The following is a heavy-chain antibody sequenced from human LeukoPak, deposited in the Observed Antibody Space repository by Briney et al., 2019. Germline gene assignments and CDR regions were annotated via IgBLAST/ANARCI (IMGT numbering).Heavy chain of an antibody. CDR1: GGTFSSYA. Sequence: GSSVKVSCKASGGTFSSYAISWVRQAPGQGLEWMGGIIPIFGTANYAQKLQGRVTMTTDTSTSTAYMELRSLRSDDTAVYYCARGWAYYDFWSGYSLQPHFDYWGQGTLVTVSS. D-gene: IGHD3-3*01. CDR3: ARGWAYYDFWSGYSLQPHFDY. J-gene: IGHJ4*02. CDR2: IIPIFGTA. V-gene: IGHV1-69*05.